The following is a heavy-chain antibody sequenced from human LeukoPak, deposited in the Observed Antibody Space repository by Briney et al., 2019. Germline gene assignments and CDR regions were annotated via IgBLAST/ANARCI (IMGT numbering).Heavy chain of an antibody. Sequence: ASVKVSCKASGYTFTGYYMHWVRQAPGQGLEWMGWINPNSGGTNYAQKFQGRVTMTRDTSIGTAYMELSRLRSDDTAVYYCARTSYDFWSGYSNFDYWGQGTLVTVSS. D-gene: IGHD3-3*01. CDR3: ARTSYDFWSGYSNFDY. V-gene: IGHV1-2*02. CDR2: INPNSGGT. J-gene: IGHJ4*02. CDR1: GYTFTGYY.